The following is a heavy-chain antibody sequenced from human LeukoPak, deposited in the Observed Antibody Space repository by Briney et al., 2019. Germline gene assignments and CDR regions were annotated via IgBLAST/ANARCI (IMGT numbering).Heavy chain of an antibody. D-gene: IGHD3-3*01. CDR2: IYYSGST. J-gene: IGHJ6*02. CDR3: ARGGRGYYDFWSGYYTWPHYGMDV. V-gene: IGHV4-59*01. CDR1: GGSISSYY. Sequence: SETLSLTCTVSGGSISSYYWSWIRQPPGKGLEWIGYIYYSGSTNYNPSLKSRVTISVDTSKYQFSLKLSSVTAADTAVYYCARGGRGYYDFWSGYYTWPHYGMDVWGQGTTVTVSS.